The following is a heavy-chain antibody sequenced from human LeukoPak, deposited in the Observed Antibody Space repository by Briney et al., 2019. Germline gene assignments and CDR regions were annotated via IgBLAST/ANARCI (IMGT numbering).Heavy chain of an antibody. CDR1: GFSFSTYV. CDR3: AKVEEYSGYDG. Sequence: PGGSLRLSCAASGFSFSTYVMNWVRQAPGKGLEWVAIIWFDGTNKYYAASVKGRFTISRDNSNNTLYLQMNSLRADDTAVYYCAKVEEYSGYDGWGQGTLVTVSS. V-gene: IGHV3-33*06. J-gene: IGHJ4*02. D-gene: IGHD5-12*01. CDR2: IWFDGTNK.